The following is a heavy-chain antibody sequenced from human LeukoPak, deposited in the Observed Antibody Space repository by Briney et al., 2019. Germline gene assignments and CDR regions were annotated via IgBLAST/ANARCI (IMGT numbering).Heavy chain of an antibody. V-gene: IGHV3-30*04. CDR3: ARVQGGGFRPADF. J-gene: IGHJ4*02. D-gene: IGHD3-10*01. Sequence: PGGSLRLSCAASGFTFRNYMMHWVRQAPGKGLDWGAVILEDGTIQHYADSVKGRFTISRDNSRNTVFLQMNSLRGEDTAIYYCARVQGGGFRPADFWGQGTVVSVSS. CDR1: GFTFRNYM. CDR2: ILEDGTIQ.